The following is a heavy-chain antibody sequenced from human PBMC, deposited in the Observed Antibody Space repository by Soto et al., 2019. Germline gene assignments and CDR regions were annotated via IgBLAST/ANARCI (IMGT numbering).Heavy chain of an antibody. D-gene: IGHD3-10*01. CDR1: GFTFSSYS. Sequence: EVQLVESGGGLVKPGGSLRLSCAASGFTFSSYSMNWVRQAPGKGLEWVSSISSSSSYRYYADSVKGRFTISRDNAKNSLYLQMNSLRAEDTAVYYCARGEIWFGELDYWGQGTLVTVSS. CDR3: ARGEIWFGELDY. V-gene: IGHV3-21*01. CDR2: ISSSSSYR. J-gene: IGHJ4*02.